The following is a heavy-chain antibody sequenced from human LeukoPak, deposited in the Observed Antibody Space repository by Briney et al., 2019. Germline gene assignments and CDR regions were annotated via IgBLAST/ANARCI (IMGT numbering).Heavy chain of an antibody. CDR2: VTASGSSA. V-gene: IGHV3-23*01. Sequence: PGGSLRLSCAASGFIFSNYAMSWVRQAPGRGLEWVSAVTASGSSAHYADSVMGRFTISRDRSKNTLYLQMNSLRAEDTAVYYCAKDLVVVPHGIWSFDHWGQGTLVTVSS. CDR3: AKDLVVVPHGIWSFDH. CDR1: GFIFSNYA. D-gene: IGHD2-2*01. J-gene: IGHJ4*02.